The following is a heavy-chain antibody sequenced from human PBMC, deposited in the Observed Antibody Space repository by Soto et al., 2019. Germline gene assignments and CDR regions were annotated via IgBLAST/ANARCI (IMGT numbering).Heavy chain of an antibody. J-gene: IGHJ4*02. V-gene: IGHV1-69*13. D-gene: IGHD5-12*01. CDR1: GGTFSSYA. CDR2: IIPIFGTA. Sequence: FSVKVSCKASGGTFSSYAISWVRQAPGQGLEWMGGIIPIFGTANYAQKFQGRVTITADESTSTAYMELSSLRSEDTAVYYCARTQGLTGECGDGYNSYYWPEFDXWGQGTLVTVSX. CDR3: ARTQGLTGECGDGYNSYYWPEFDX.